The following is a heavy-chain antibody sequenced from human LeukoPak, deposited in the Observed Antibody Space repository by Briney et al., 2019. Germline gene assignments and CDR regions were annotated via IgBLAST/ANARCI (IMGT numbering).Heavy chain of an antibody. CDR3: AKDAGAQGDYYYYGMDV. Sequence: GGSLRLSCAASGFTFDDYTMPWVRQAPGKGLEWVSLISWDGGSTYYADSVKGRFTISRDNSKNSLYLQMNSLRTEDTALYYCAKDAGAQGDYYYYGMDVWGQGTTVTVSS. CDR2: ISWDGGST. J-gene: IGHJ6*02. D-gene: IGHD1-1*01. CDR1: GFTFDDYT. V-gene: IGHV3-43*01.